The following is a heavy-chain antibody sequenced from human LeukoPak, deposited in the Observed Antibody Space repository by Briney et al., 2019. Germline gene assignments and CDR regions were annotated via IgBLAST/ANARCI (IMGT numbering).Heavy chain of an antibody. D-gene: IGHD6-13*01. V-gene: IGHV1-3*01. CDR3: ARETRRIAADY. Sequence: GASVKVSCKASGYTFTGYYMHWVRQAPGQRLEWMGWINAGNGNTKYSQKFQGRVTITRDTSASTAYMELSSLRSEDTAVYYCARETRRIAADYWGQGTLVTVSS. J-gene: IGHJ4*02. CDR2: INAGNGNT. CDR1: GYTFTGYY.